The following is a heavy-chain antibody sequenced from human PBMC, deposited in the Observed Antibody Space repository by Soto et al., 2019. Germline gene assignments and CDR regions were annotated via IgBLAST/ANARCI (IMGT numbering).Heavy chain of an antibody. D-gene: IGHD3-3*01. Sequence: SETLSLTCTVSGGSISSYYWSWIRQPPGKGLEWIGYIYYSGSTNYNPSLKSRVTISVDTSKNQFSLKLSSVTAADTAVYYCARDSQRMDDFWSGDYYYYGMDVWGQGTTVTVSS. J-gene: IGHJ6*02. V-gene: IGHV4-59*01. CDR1: GGSISSYY. CDR2: IYYSGST. CDR3: ARDSQRMDDFWSGDYYYYGMDV.